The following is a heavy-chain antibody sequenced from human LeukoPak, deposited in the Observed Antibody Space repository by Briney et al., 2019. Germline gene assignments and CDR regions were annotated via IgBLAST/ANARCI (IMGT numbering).Heavy chain of an antibody. CDR1: GFTFKSYA. V-gene: IGHV3-64*04. CDR3: ARSVPDYTRFDY. D-gene: IGHD4-11*01. J-gene: IGHJ4*02. CDR2: INTNGANT. Sequence: GGSLRLSCSASGFTFKSYAMHWVRQAPGKGLEYVSSINTNGANTYYADSVKGRFTISRDNSRNTVYVQMNSLTPEDTAVYYCARSVPDYTRFDYWGQGALVTVSS.